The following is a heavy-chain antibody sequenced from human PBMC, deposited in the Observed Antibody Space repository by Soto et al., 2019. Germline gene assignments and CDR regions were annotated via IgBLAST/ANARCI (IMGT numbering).Heavy chain of an antibody. Sequence: EVQLVESGGGLVQPGGSLRLSCAASGFTVNSNYMSWVRQAPGKGLEWVSVIYSGGRTYYADSVKGRFTISRDSSKNTLYLQMNSLRAEDTVVYYCAGRGGPGDYFYLDVWGKGTTVTVP. CDR3: AGRGGPGDYFYLDV. V-gene: IGHV3-66*01. J-gene: IGHJ6*03. D-gene: IGHD3-10*01. CDR1: GFTVNSNY. CDR2: IYSGGRT.